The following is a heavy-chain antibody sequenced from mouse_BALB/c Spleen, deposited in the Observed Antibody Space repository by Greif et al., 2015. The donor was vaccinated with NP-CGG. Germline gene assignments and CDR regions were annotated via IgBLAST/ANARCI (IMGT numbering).Heavy chain of an antibody. V-gene: IGHV14-3*02. J-gene: IGHJ3*01. Sequence: EVKLQESGAELVKPGASVKLSCTASGFNIKDTYMHWVKQRPEQGPEWIGRIDPANGNTKYDPKFQGKATITADTSSNTAYLQLSSLTSEDTAVYYCASRFAYWGQGTLVTVSA. CDR2: IDPANGNT. CDR1: GFNIKDTY. CDR3: ASRFAY.